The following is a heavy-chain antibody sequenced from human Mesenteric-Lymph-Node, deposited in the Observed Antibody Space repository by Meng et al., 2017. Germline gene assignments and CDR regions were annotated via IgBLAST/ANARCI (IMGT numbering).Heavy chain of an antibody. CDR1: GGSFSGYY. Sequence: VKLQQWGAGLLKHSETLSLTCAVYGGSFSGYYWSWIRQPPGKGLEWIGEINHSGSTNYNPSLKSRVTISVDTSKNQFSLKLTSVTAADTAVYHCLRGSGGSVWGQGTLVTVSS. D-gene: IGHD3-10*01. J-gene: IGHJ1*01. CDR3: LRGSGGSV. V-gene: IGHV4-34*01. CDR2: INHSGST.